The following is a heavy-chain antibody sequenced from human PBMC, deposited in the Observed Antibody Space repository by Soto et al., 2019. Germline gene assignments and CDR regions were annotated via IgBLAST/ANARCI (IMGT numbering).Heavy chain of an antibody. CDR1: GFTFSRNW. V-gene: IGHV3-74*01. CDR3: ARGSSSGDVSLDY. J-gene: IGHJ4*02. D-gene: IGHD6-13*01. CDR2: INSDGSIT. Sequence: PGGSLRLSCADSGFTFSRNWLHWVRQAPGKGLVWVSRINSDGSITSYADSVKGQFTISRDNAKNTLYLQMNSLRAEDTAVYYWARGSSSGDVSLDYWGQGTLVTVSS.